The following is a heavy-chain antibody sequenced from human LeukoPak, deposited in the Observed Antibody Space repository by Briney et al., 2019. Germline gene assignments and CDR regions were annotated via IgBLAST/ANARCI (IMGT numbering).Heavy chain of an antibody. D-gene: IGHD6-13*01. CDR3: ARGGYSSSWYEDY. CDR1: GFTFSSYS. J-gene: IGHJ4*02. Sequence: GGSLRLSRAASGFTFSSYSMNWVRQAPGKGLEWVSSIRSSSSYIYYADSVKGRFTISRDNAKNSLYLQMNSLRAEDTAVYYCARGGYSSSWYEDYWGQGTLVTVSS. V-gene: IGHV3-21*01. CDR2: IRSSSSYI.